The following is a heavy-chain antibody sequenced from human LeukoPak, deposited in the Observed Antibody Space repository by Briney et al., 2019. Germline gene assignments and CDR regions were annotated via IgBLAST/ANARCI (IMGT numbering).Heavy chain of an antibody. CDR2: ISAYNGNT. D-gene: IGHD2-2*01. CDR1: GYTFTSYG. CDR3: ARDPIQVVPAAIGPHYYYGMDV. J-gene: IGHJ6*02. Sequence: ASVKVSCKASGYTFTSYGISWVRQAPGQGLEWMGWISAYNGNTNYAQKLQGRVTMTTDTSTSTAYMELRSLRSDDTAVYYCARDPIQVVPAAIGPHYYYGMDVWGQGTTVTVS. V-gene: IGHV1-18*01.